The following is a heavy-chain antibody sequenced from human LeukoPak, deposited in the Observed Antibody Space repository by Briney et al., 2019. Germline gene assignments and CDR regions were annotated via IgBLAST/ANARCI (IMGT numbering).Heavy chain of an antibody. V-gene: IGHV1-18*01. Sequence: GASVKVSCKASGYTFTSFGISWVRQAPGQGLEWMGWISTYNGYAKYAQNVQGRVTMTTDTSTSTAYMELRSLRSDDTAVYYCASPTSYLAGTGLHFDFWGQGTLVTVSS. CDR1: GYTFTSFG. J-gene: IGHJ4*02. CDR3: ASPTSYLAGTGLHFDF. CDR2: ISTYNGYA. D-gene: IGHD6-19*01.